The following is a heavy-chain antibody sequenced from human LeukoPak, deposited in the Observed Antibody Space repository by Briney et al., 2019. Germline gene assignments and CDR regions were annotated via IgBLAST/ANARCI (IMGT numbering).Heavy chain of an antibody. V-gene: IGHV3-21*01. D-gene: IGHD2-21*01. CDR2: ISSSSSYI. CDR1: GSTFSSYS. CDR3: ASVAAFDI. J-gene: IGHJ3*02. Sequence: GGSLRLSCAASGSTFSSYSMNWVRQVPGKGLEWVSSISSSSSYIYYADSVKGRFTISRDNAKNSLYLQMNSLRAEDTAVYYCASVAAFDIWGQGTMVTVSS.